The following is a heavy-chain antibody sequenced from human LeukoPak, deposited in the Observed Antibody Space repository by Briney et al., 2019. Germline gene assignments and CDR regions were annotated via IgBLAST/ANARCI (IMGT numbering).Heavy chain of an antibody. CDR3: TTADRYFDWLSGSY. Sequence: GGSLRLSCVASGFTFDGYGMSWVRQAPGKWLEWLGRIKSKTDGGTTDYAAPVKGRFTISTDDSKNMVHLQMNSLKTDDTAVYYCTTADRYFDWLSGSYWGQGTLVTVSS. CDR1: GFTFDGYG. D-gene: IGHD3-9*01. V-gene: IGHV3-15*01. CDR2: IKSKTDGGTT. J-gene: IGHJ4*02.